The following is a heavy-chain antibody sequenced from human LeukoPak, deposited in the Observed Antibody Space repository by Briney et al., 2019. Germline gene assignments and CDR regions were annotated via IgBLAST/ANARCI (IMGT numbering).Heavy chain of an antibody. Sequence: GGSLRLSCAASGFTFSSYAMHWVRQAPGKRLEWVAVISYDGSNKYYADSVKGRFTISRDNSKNTLYLQMNSLRAEDTAVYYCARDQGVVLHYYYYMDVWGKGTTVTVSS. CDR1: GFTFSSYA. J-gene: IGHJ6*03. CDR2: ISYDGSNK. V-gene: IGHV3-30-3*01. CDR3: ARDQGVVLHYYYYMDV. D-gene: IGHD2-2*01.